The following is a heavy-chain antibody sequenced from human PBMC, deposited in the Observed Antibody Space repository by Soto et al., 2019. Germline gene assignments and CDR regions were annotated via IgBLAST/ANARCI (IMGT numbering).Heavy chain of an antibody. CDR2: ISYDGSNK. D-gene: IGHD2-15*01. CDR1: GFTFSSYS. J-gene: IGHJ6*02. Sequence: QVQLVESGGGVVQPGRSLSLSCAASGFTFSSYSIHWVRQAPGKGLEWVAVISYDGSNKYYADSVKGRFSISRDNSKNTLHLPMNSVRPAYTAVYYCAKGGRHYFSGGSCPYYYGLDVWGHGTTVTVSS. CDR3: AKGGRHYFSGGSCPYYYGLDV. V-gene: IGHV3-30*18.